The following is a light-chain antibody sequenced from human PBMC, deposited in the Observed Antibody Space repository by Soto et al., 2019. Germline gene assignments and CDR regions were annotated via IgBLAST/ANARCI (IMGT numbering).Light chain of an antibody. CDR2: DAS. CDR1: QSLSGSY. J-gene: IGKJ4*01. V-gene: IGKV3D-20*02. Sequence: EIVLTQSPGTLSLSPGEGATLSCRASQSLSGSYLAWYQQRPGQAPRLLIYDASNRATGIPARFSGSGSGTDFTLTISSLEPEDFAVYYCQQRSNWLTFGGGTKVEIK. CDR3: QQRSNWLT.